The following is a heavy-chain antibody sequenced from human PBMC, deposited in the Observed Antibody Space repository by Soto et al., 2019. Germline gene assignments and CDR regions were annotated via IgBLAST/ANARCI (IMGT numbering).Heavy chain of an antibody. J-gene: IGHJ4*02. Sequence: PGGSLRLSCAASGFPFIDHYIDCVRQAPGKGLEWVGRSKNKPNSYTTEYAASVKGRFTISRDVSKNSLFLQMDSLKTEDTAVYYCVRVALSSNGYYYFFGSWGQGTLGTVSS. V-gene: IGHV3-72*01. D-gene: IGHD3-22*01. CDR3: VRVALSSNGYYYFFGS. CDR1: GFPFIDHY. CDR2: SKNKPNSYTT.